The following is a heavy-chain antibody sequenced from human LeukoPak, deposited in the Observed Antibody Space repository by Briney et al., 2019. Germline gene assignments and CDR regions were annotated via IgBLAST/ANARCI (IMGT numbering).Heavy chain of an antibody. J-gene: IGHJ4*02. CDR1: GYTLTELS. CDR3: ARVEGLSYYFDY. CDR2: ISAYNGNT. V-gene: IGHV1-18*01. D-gene: IGHD3-3*01. Sequence: ASVKVSCKVSGYTLTELSMHWVRQAPGKGLEWMGWISAYNGNTNYAQKLQGRVTMTTDTSTSTAYMELRSLRSDDTAVYYCARVEGLSYYFDYWGQGTLVTVSS.